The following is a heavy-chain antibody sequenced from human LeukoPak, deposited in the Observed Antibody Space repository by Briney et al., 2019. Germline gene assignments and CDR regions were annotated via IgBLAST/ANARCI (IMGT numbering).Heavy chain of an antibody. CDR1: GDSVSSDSAA. Sequence: SQTLSLTCAISGDSVSSDSAAWNWFRQSPSRGLEWLGRTYYRSKWYNDYAVSVKSRITINPDTSKNQFSLQLNSVTPEDTAVYYCVRETYAFDIWGQGTMVTVSS. V-gene: IGHV6-1*01. J-gene: IGHJ3*02. CDR2: TYYRSKWYN. CDR3: VRETYAFDI.